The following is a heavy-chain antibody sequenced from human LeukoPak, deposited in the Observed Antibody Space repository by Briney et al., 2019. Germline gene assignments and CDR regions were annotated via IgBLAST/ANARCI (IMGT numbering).Heavy chain of an antibody. CDR2: INHSGYT. Sequence: SETLSLTCAVSGVPFSNYYWSWGRQSPRQGLERIGEINHSGYTNYNPSLKSRVTMSIDTSKNQFSLMLTSVTAADTGVYYCTRAVAGHPDWGQGTLVTVSS. CDR1: GVPFSNYY. V-gene: IGHV4-34*01. J-gene: IGHJ4*02. D-gene: IGHD6-19*01. CDR3: TRAVAGHPD.